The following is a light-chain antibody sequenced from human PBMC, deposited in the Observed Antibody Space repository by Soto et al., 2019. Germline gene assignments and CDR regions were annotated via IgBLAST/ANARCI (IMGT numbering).Light chain of an antibody. Sequence: TVLTQSPGTLSLSPGERATLSCRASQSVSNNYLAWYQQKPGQAPRLLIYGASNRATGIPDRFSGSGSGTDFTLTISRLEPEDLGVYYCQQRHNWPITFGQGTRLENK. CDR1: QSVSNNY. V-gene: IGKV3D-20*02. CDR3: QQRHNWPIT. CDR2: GAS. J-gene: IGKJ5*01.